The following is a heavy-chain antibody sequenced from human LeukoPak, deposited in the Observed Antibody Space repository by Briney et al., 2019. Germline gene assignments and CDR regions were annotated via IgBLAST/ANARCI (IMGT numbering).Heavy chain of an antibody. CDR2: INSDGSTP. J-gene: IGHJ6*02. Sequence: PGGSLRLSCAASGFSFSTYAMSWVRQAPGKGLVWVSRINSDGSTPTYADSVKGRFTISRDNAKNTLYLQMSSLRAEDTAVYYCARDKSYGMDVWGQGTTVTVSS. CDR3: ARDKSYGMDV. V-gene: IGHV3-74*01. CDR1: GFSFSTYA.